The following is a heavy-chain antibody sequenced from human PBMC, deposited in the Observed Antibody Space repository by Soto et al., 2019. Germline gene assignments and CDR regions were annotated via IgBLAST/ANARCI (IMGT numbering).Heavy chain of an antibody. D-gene: IGHD4-4*01. CDR1: GYTLTELS. J-gene: IGHJ6*03. CDR3: ATVTHYYSNYLYYYYYMDV. V-gene: IGHV1-24*01. Sequence: ASVKVSCKVSGYTLTELSMHWVRQAPGKGLEWMGGFDPEDGETIYAQKFQGRVTMTEDTSTDTAYMELSSLRSEDTAVYYCATVTHYYSNYLYYYYYMDVWGKGTTVTV. CDR2: FDPEDGET.